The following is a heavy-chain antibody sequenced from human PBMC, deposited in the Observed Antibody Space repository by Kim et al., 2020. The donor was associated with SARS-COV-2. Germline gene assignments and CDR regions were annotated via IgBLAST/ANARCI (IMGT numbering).Heavy chain of an antibody. D-gene: IGHD3-16*02. CDR3: ARGGYDYVWGSYRYGGYFDY. CDR2: IYYSGST. J-gene: IGHJ4*02. Sequence: SETLSLTCTVSGGSISSSSYYWGWIRQPPGKGLEWIGSIYYSGSTYYNPSLKSRVTISVDTSKNQFSLKLSSVTAADTAVYYCARGGYDYVWGSYRYGGYFDYWGQGTLVTVSS. V-gene: IGHV4-39*07. CDR1: GGSISSSSYY.